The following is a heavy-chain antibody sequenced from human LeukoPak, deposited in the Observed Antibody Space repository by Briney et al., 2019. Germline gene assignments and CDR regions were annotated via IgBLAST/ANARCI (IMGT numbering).Heavy chain of an antibody. J-gene: IGHJ4*02. V-gene: IGHV3-23*01. CDR2: ISDNGDIT. CDR3: AKKSGPGTDPLDC. D-gene: IGHD3-10*01. Sequence: GGSLRLSCVASGFSFSTYSMSWVRQTPEKGLEWVSVISDNGDITKYADSVRGRFTMSRDNSKNTLFLQMNTLRADDTALYYCAKKSGPGTDPLDCWGQGTLVTVSS. CDR1: GFSFSTYS.